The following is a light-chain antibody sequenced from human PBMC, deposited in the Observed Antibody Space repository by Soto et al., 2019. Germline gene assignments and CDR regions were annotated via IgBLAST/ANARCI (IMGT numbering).Light chain of an antibody. CDR2: LVS. Sequence: EIVLTQSPGTLSLSPGERATLSCRASQSVISSHLAWYQQKPGQAPRLLIYLVSSRAAGIPDRFSGSGSGTDFTLTVSELETEDFAVYYCQHYGYSPWTFGQGTKVDI. CDR3: QHYGYSPWT. CDR1: QSVISSH. J-gene: IGKJ1*01. V-gene: IGKV3-20*01.